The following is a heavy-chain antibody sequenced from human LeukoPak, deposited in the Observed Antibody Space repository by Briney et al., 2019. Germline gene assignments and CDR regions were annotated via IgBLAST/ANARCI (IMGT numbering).Heavy chain of an antibody. J-gene: IGHJ3*01. V-gene: IGHV3-7*01. CDR2: INGDGSVQ. Sequence: PGGSLRLSCSFSGVTFRNFWMTWVRQAPGKGLEWVANINGDGSVQHYVDSVKGRFTISRDNAKNSLHLQMSSLRAEDTALYYCARDIGSGNSTVWYDAFDVWGQGTMVTVSS. CDR3: ARDIGSGNSTVWYDAFDV. CDR1: GVTFRNFW. D-gene: IGHD2/OR15-2a*01.